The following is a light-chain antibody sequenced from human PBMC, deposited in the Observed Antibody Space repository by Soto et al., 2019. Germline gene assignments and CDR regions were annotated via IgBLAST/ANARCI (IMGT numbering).Light chain of an antibody. CDR3: SSFTSAYTFV. CDR1: SSDVGGYNY. Sequence: QSALAQPASVSGSPGQSIAISCTGTSSDVGGYNYVSCYQQHPGKAPKLLISQVSIRPSGVSDRFSGSKSGNTASLTISGLQTEDEADYYCSSFTSAYTFVFGSGTKVTVL. V-gene: IGLV2-14*01. J-gene: IGLJ1*01. CDR2: QVS.